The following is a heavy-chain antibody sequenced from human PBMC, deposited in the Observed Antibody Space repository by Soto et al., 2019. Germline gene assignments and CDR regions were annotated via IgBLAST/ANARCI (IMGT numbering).Heavy chain of an antibody. CDR2: IYYSGST. D-gene: IGHD3-10*01. Sequence: TSETLSLTCTVSGGSISSGGYYWSWIRQHPGKGLEWIGYIYYSGSTYYNPSLKSRVTISVDTSKNQFSLKLSSVTAADTAVYYCARVGRNYYGSGIVDYWGQGTLVTVSS. J-gene: IGHJ4*02. CDR1: GGSISSGGYY. CDR3: ARVGRNYYGSGIVDY. V-gene: IGHV4-31*03.